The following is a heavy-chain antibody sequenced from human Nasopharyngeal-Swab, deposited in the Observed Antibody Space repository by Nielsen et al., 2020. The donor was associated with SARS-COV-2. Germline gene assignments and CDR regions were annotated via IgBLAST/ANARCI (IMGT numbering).Heavy chain of an antibody. V-gene: IGHV3-21*04. D-gene: IGHD3-16*01. J-gene: IGHJ3*02. CDR2: ISSSSSYI. CDR1: GFTFSSYS. Sequence: GESLKISCAASGFTFSSYSMNWVRQAPGKGLEWVSSISSSSSYIYYADSVKGRFTISRDNAKNSLYLQMNSLRSEDTAVYYCARGRSNYDYVWGSPRTAFDIWGQGTMVTVSS. CDR3: ARGRSNYDYVWGSPRTAFDI.